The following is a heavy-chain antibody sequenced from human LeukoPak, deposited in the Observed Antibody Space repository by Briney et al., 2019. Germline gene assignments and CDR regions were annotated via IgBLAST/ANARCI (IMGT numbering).Heavy chain of an antibody. CDR3: ARARYSSGWYYFDY. Sequence: GESLRLSCAASGFTFSSYAMSWVRQAPGKGLEWVAVIWYDGSNKYYADSVKGRFTISRDNSKNTLYLQMNSLRAEDTAVYYCARARYSSGWYYFDYWGQGTLVTVSS. V-gene: IGHV3-33*08. CDR1: GFTFSSYA. D-gene: IGHD6-19*01. J-gene: IGHJ4*02. CDR2: IWYDGSNK.